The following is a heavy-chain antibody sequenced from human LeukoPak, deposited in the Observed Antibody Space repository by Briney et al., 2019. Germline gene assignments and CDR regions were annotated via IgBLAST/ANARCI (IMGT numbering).Heavy chain of an antibody. CDR3: VACSSASCYGDRFDP. CDR1: GFTFGSYA. D-gene: IGHD2-2*01. CDR2: ISADGST. Sequence: GGSLRLSCAASGFTFGSYAMTWVRQAPGKGLEWVSSISADGSTYYAVSVRGRFTISRDNSKDTLFLQMNSLRAEDTPLYYCVACSSASCYGDRFDPWGQGTLVTVSS. V-gene: IGHV3-23*01. J-gene: IGHJ5*02.